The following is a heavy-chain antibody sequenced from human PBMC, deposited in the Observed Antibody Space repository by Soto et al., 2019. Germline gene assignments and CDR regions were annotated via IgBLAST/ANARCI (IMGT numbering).Heavy chain of an antibody. D-gene: IGHD6-13*01. CDR1: GYSFTSYW. CDR3: ARTIAAAGYYYYCGMDV. J-gene: IGHJ6*02. Sequence: GESLKISCKGSGYSFTSYWIGWVRQMPGKGLEWMGIIYPGDSDTRYSPSFQGQVTISADKSISTAYLQWSSLKASDTAMYYCARTIAAAGYYYYCGMDVWGQGTTVTVSS. CDR2: IYPGDSDT. V-gene: IGHV5-51*01.